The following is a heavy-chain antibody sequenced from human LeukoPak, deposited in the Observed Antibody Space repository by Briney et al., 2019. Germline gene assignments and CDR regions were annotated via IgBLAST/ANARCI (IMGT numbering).Heavy chain of an antibody. CDR3: ARDFGSPYSSSPPNWGGDY. CDR1: GFAFSSYA. D-gene: IGHD6-13*01. J-gene: IGHJ4*02. CDR2: ISYDGSNK. Sequence: PGGFLRLSCAASGFAFSSYAMHWVRQAPGKGLEWVAVISYDGSNKYYADSVKGNSKNTLYLQMNSLRAEDTAVYYCARDFGSPYSSSPPNWGGDYWGQGTLVTVSS. V-gene: IGHV3-30*04.